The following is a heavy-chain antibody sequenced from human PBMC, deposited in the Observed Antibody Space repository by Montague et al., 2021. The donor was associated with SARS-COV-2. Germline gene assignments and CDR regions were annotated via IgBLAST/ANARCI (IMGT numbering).Heavy chain of an antibody. J-gene: IGHJ3*02. CDR2: IYYSGTT. CDR3: ARPLVRGVPKAFDI. Sequence: SETLSLTCTVSGGSITRNYYWGWIRQPPGKGLVWVGNIYYSGTTFINPXXESRVTISVDASKNQFSLNLTSVTAADTAVYYCARPLVRGVPKAFDIWGQGALVIVSS. D-gene: IGHD3-10*01. CDR1: GGSITRNYY. V-gene: IGHV4-39*01.